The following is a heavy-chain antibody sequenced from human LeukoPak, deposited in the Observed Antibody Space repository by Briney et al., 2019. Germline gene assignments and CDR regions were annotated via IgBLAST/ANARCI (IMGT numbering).Heavy chain of an antibody. CDR3: AREEEDFYGMDV. Sequence: SETLSLTCTVSGGSISSGDYNWSWIRQPPEKGLEWIGYIYYSGSTYYNPSLKSRVTISVDTSKNQFSLKLSSVTAADTAVYYCAREEEDFYGMDVWGQGTTVTVSS. CDR1: GGSISSGDYN. J-gene: IGHJ6*02. CDR2: IYYSGST. D-gene: IGHD3-3*01. V-gene: IGHV4-30-4*01.